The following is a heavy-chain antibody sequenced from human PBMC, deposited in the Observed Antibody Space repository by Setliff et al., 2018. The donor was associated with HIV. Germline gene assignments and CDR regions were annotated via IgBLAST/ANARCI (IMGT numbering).Heavy chain of an antibody. J-gene: IGHJ6*03. V-gene: IGHV1-18*01. CDR2: ISPSGIST. CDR1: GYTFSSYG. Sequence: ASVKVSCKASGYTFSSYGISWVRQAPGQGLEWMGMISPSGISTSYAQKFQGRATMTRDTSTSTAYMELRSLRSDDTAIYYCARDRGHCSGGYCYRPLLYYFYYMDVWGKGATVTVSS. CDR3: ARDRGHCSGGYCYRPLLYYFYYMDV. D-gene: IGHD2-15*01.